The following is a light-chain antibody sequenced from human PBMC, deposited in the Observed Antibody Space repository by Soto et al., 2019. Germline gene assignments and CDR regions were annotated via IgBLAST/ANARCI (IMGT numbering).Light chain of an antibody. CDR1: QSVARN. V-gene: IGKV3-15*01. CDR3: QQYNSWPSYT. CDR2: GAS. Sequence: EIVMTQSPAALSVSPGERATLSCRASQSVARNLAWYQQKPGQAPRFLIYGASTRAPGIPARFTGSGSGTAFTLTISSLQSEAFAVYYCQQYNSWPSYTFGQGTKLQIK. J-gene: IGKJ2*01.